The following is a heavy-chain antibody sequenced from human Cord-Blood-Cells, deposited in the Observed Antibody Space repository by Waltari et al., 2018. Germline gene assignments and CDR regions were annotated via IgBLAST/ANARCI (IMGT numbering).Heavy chain of an antibody. CDR3: AHTSYYYGSGSYYNY. CDR2: IYWNDDK. J-gene: IGHJ4*02. Sequence: QITLKESGPTLVKPTQTLTLTCTFSGFSLSTSGVVVGWIRQPPGKALEWLALIYWNDDKRYSPSLKSRLTITKDTSKNQVVLTMTNMDPVDTATYYCAHTSYYYGSGSYYNYWGQGTLVTVSS. CDR1: GFSLSTSGVV. D-gene: IGHD3-10*01. V-gene: IGHV2-5*01.